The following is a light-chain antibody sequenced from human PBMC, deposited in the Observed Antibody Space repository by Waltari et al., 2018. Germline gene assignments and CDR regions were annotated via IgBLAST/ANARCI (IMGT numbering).Light chain of an antibody. Sequence: DNVMTPSSPLPPGPPREPASHPRQSSPGLLHSNGYNFLDWYLQKPGQSPQLLIYLGSNRASGVPDRFSGSGSGTDFTLKISRVEAEDVGVYYCMQALQTPFTFGPGTKVDIK. CDR3: MQALQTPFT. V-gene: IGKV2-28*01. CDR1: PGLLHSNGYNF. J-gene: IGKJ3*01. CDR2: LGS.